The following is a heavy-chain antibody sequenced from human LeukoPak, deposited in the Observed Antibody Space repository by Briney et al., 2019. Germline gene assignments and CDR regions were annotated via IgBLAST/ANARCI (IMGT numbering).Heavy chain of an antibody. V-gene: IGHV3-53*01. CDR2: IYSNGNT. D-gene: IGHD2-2*01. Sequence: PGGSLRLSCAASGFTIKTSYTTWVRQAPGKGLEWVSVIYSNGNTYYADSVKGRFTISRDNSKNTLYLQISSLRVEDTAMYYCVRTSPIDYWGQGTLVSVSS. J-gene: IGHJ4*02. CDR1: GFTIKTSY. CDR3: VRTSPIDY.